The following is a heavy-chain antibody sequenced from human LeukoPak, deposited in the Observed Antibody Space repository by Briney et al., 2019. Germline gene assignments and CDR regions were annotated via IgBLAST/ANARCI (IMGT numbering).Heavy chain of an antibody. CDR2: IYTSGST. Sequence: PSETLSLTCTVSGGSISSYYWSWIRQPAGEGLEWIGRIYTSGSTNYNPSLKSRVTMSVDTSKNQFSLKLSSVTAADTAVYYCARYCSSTSCYGTANYYMDVWGKGTTVTVSS. D-gene: IGHD2-2*01. CDR1: GGSISSYY. J-gene: IGHJ6*03. CDR3: ARYCSSTSCYGTANYYMDV. V-gene: IGHV4-4*07.